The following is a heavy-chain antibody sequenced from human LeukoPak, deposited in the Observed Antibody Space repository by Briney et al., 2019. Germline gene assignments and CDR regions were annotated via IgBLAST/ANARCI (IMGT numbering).Heavy chain of an antibody. D-gene: IGHD6-13*01. CDR1: GFTFSGFT. Sequence: GGSLRLSCAASGFTFSGFTLNWVRQAPGKGLEWVSSISASSTYIYYADSVMGRFTISRDNAKNSIFLLLDTLRVEDTAVYYCARTGEQLAFDCWGQGTLVTVSS. V-gene: IGHV3-21*01. CDR3: ARTGEQLAFDC. CDR2: ISASSTYI. J-gene: IGHJ4*02.